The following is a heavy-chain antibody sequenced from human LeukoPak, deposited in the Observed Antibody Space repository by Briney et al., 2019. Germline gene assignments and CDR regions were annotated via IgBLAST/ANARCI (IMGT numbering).Heavy chain of an antibody. CDR1: GYTFTSYA. D-gene: IGHD6-6*01. Sequence: ASVKVSCKASGYTFTSYAMHWVRQAPGQGLEWMGWINPYSGGTHYALIFQDRVTMTRDTSISTAYMELSRLRSDDTAVYYCARRIAGRLINDAFDIWGQGTMVTVSS. J-gene: IGHJ3*02. CDR3: ARRIAGRLINDAFDI. CDR2: INPYSGGT. V-gene: IGHV1-2*02.